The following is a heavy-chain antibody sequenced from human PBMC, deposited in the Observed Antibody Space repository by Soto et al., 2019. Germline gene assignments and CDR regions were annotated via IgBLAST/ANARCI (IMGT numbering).Heavy chain of an antibody. CDR1: GDSISSGGFP. D-gene: IGHD2-2*01. CDR3: ASDSYAMSSFALDV. J-gene: IGHJ6*02. V-gene: IGHV4-30-2*06. CDR2: VYRTGAT. Sequence: QLQLQESGSGLVDTAQTLSLTCIVSGDSISSGGFPWTWIRQSTGKGLEWIGYVYRTGATSYNPSLESRASISVDTSRNQFSLKLMSVTPADSAVYFCASDSYAMSSFALDVWGRGTAVTVSS.